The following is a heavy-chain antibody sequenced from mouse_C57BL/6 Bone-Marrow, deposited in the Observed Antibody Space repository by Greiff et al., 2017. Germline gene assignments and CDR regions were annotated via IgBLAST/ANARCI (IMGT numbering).Heavy chain of an antibody. CDR3: ARDYGSSYWYFDV. CDR1: GYTFTSYD. J-gene: IGHJ1*03. Sequence: QVQLQQSGPELVKPGASVKLSCKASGYTFTSYDINWVKQRPGQGLEWIGWIYPRDGSTKYNENFKGQATLTVDTSSSTAYMELHSLTSEDSAVYFCARDYGSSYWYFDVWGTGTTVTVSS. CDR2: IYPRDGST. D-gene: IGHD1-1*01. V-gene: IGHV1-85*01.